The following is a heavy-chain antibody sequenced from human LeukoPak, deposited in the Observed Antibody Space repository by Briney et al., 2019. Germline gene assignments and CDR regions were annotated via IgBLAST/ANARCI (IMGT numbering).Heavy chain of an antibody. D-gene: IGHD1-26*01. Sequence: SETLSLTCTVSGDSISSSAYYWAWIRQSPGRGLEWIGNINYSGITNYNPSLMSRVTLSVDPSKNRFSLRVNSVTAADTAVYFCAKSGIAGTKWFDPWGQGTLVTVSS. CDR1: GDSISSSAYY. J-gene: IGHJ5*02. CDR2: INYSGIT. V-gene: IGHV4-39*01. CDR3: AKSGIAGTKWFDP.